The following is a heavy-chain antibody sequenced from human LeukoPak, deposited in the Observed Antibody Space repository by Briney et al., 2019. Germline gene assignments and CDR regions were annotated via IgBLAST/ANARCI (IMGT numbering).Heavy chain of an antibody. J-gene: IGHJ4*02. CDR2: INAGNGNT. CDR3: ARAGYHWNPRVYFDY. D-gene: IGHD1-20*01. CDR1: GYTFTSYA. Sequence: AASVTVSCKASGYTFTSYAMHWVRQAPGQRLEGIGWINAGNGNTKYSQKFQGRVTITRDTSASTAYMELSSLRSEDTAVYYCARAGYHWNPRVYFDYWGQGTLVTVSS. V-gene: IGHV1-3*01.